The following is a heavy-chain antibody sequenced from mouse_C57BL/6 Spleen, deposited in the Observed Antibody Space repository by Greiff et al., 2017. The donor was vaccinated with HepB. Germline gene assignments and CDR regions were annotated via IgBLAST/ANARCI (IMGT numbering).Heavy chain of an antibody. CDR2: ILPGSGST. V-gene: IGHV1-9*01. CDR3: ARWGVPDWFAY. D-gene: IGHD2-14*01. J-gene: IGHJ3*01. Sequence: QVQLQQSGAELMKPGASVKLSCKATGYTFTGYWIEWVKQRPGHGLEWIGEILPGSGSTNYNEKFKGKATFTAVTSSNTAYMQLSSLTTEDSAIYYCARWGVPDWFAYWGQGTLVTVSA. CDR1: GYTFTGYW.